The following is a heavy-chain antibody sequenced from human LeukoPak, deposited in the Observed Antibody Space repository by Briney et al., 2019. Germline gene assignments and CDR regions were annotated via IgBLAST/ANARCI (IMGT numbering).Heavy chain of an antibody. Sequence: SETLSLTCTVSGGSITSSPYHWAWIRQPPWRGPEWIGTVSHTGATQYSPSLTSRVTISLDTSKNQFSLSLNSVTAADTAVFYCAREMGSGSEFDYWGQGTLVTVSS. CDR2: VSHTGAT. CDR3: AREMGSGSEFDY. CDR1: GGSITSSPYH. V-gene: IGHV4-39*07. J-gene: IGHJ4*02. D-gene: IGHD6-19*01.